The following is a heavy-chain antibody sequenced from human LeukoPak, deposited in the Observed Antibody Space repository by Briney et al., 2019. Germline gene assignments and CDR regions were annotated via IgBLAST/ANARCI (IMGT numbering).Heavy chain of an antibody. D-gene: IGHD2-2*01. Sequence: PGRSLRLSCAASGFTFDDYAMHWVRQAPGKGLEWVSGISWNSGSIGYADSVKGGFTISRDNAKNSLYLQMNSLRAEDTALYYCAKGRDKYQLLSKNWFDPWGQGTLVTVSS. V-gene: IGHV3-9*01. J-gene: IGHJ5*02. CDR1: GFTFDDYA. CDR2: ISWNSGSI. CDR3: AKGRDKYQLLSKNWFDP.